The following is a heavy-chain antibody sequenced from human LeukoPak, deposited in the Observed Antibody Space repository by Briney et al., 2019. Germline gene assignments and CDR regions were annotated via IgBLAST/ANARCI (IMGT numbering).Heavy chain of an antibody. J-gene: IGHJ4*02. CDR3: ARGTVCGSGGKCSGSWYYDY. CDR2: IIPILGIA. D-gene: IGHD6-13*01. Sequence: SVKVSCKASGGTFSSYAISWVRQAPGQGLEWMGRIIPILGIANYAQKFQGRVTITADKSTSTAYMELSSLRSEDTAVYYCARGTVCGSGGKCSGSWYYDYWGQGTLVTVSS. CDR1: GGTFSSYA. V-gene: IGHV1-69*04.